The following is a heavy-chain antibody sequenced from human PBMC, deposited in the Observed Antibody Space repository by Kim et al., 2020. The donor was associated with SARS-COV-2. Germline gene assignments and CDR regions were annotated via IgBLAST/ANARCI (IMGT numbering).Heavy chain of an antibody. D-gene: IGHD3-10*01. CDR3: ARDWISGGYYNGIYYYGMDV. V-gene: IGHV3-53*01. Sequence: GGSLRLSCAASGFTVSSNYMSWVRQAPGKGLEWVSVIYSGGSTYYADSVKGRFTISRDNSKNTLYLHMNSLRAEDTAVYYCARDWISGGYYNGIYYYGMDVWGQGTTVTVSS. CDR2: IYSGGST. CDR1: GFTVSSNY. J-gene: IGHJ6*02.